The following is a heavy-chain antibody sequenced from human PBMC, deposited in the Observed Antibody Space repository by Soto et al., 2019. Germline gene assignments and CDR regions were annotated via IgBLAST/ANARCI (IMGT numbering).Heavy chain of an antibody. J-gene: IGHJ4*02. CDR3: AKRRGEGYFDN. D-gene: IGHD3-16*01. Sequence: EVQLLESGGGLVQPGGSLRVSCAASGITFSSYVTSWVRQAPGGGLEGVSAISGSGVDTYYADSVKGRFTISRDNSKNSLYLQIDSLSVQDTAVYYCAKRRGEGYFDNWGQGTLVTVSS. CDR2: ISGSGVDT. V-gene: IGHV3-23*01. CDR1: GITFSSYV.